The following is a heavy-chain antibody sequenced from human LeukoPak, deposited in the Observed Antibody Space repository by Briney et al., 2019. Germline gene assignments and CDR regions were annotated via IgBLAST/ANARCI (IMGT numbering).Heavy chain of an antibody. CDR3: ARGRNDYESIDFPLTLY. V-gene: IGHV1-8*03. CDR2: MNPNNGDT. J-gene: IGHJ4*02. CDR1: GYTFANYD. D-gene: IGHD4/OR15-4a*01. Sequence: GASVKVSCKTSGYTFANYDINWVRQATGQGLEWMGWMNPNNGDTAYAQKFQGRVTFTRDKSISTVYMELSSLRSEDTAVYYCARGRNDYESIDFPLTLYWGQGTLVTVSS.